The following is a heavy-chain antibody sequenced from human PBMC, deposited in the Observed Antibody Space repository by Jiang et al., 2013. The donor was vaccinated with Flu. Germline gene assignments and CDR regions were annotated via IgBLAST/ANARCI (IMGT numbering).Heavy chain of an antibody. V-gene: IGHV1-69*01. J-gene: IGHJ6*02. CDR1: GGTFSSYA. D-gene: IGHD2-2*02. CDR2: IIPIFGTA. Sequence: GAEVKKPGSSVKVSCKASGGTFSSYAISWVRQAPGQGLEWMGGIIPIFGTANYAQKFQGRVTITADESTSTAYMELSSLRSEDTAVYYCARDAYSSTSCYIASAIHLYYYYGMDVWAKGPRSPSP. CDR3: ARDAYSSTSCYIASAIHLYYYYGMDV.